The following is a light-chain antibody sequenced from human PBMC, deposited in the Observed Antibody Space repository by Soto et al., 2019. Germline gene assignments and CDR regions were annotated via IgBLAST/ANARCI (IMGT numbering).Light chain of an antibody. J-gene: IGKJ1*01. Sequence: EIVLTPSPGTLSVSPGERATLSCSASQSVSSSYLAWYQQKPGQAPRLLIYGASSRATGIPPRFSGSGSGTEFTLTISSLQPEDFAVYYCQQYNNWPPWTFGQGTKVDIK. CDR1: QSVSSSY. CDR3: QQYNNWPPWT. V-gene: IGKV3-15*01. CDR2: GAS.